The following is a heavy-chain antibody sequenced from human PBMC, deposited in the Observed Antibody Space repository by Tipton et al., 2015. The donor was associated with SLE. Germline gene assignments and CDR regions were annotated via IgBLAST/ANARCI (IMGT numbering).Heavy chain of an antibody. CDR2: IYKSGST. CDR1: GGSISTYY. D-gene: IGHD3-22*01. Sequence: TLSLTCTVSGGSISTYYWTWIRQPAGKALEWIGRIYKSGSTTYNPPLKSRVTMSVDTSKNQFSLKLSFVTAADTAVYYCARTGHYDTIGYYFDYWGQGTPVTVSS. J-gene: IGHJ4*02. CDR3: ARTGHYDTIGYYFDY. V-gene: IGHV4-4*07.